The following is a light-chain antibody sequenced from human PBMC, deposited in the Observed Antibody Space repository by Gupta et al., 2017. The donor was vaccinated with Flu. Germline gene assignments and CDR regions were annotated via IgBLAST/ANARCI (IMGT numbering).Light chain of an antibody. V-gene: IGKV3-20*01. Sequence: ILLTQSPGTLSLSPGERATLSCRASQTVRENFLAWFQHKTGQAPRRLVYGASIRATGIPDRFSGSGSGTDFTLTISRLEPEDFAVYYCQQYYTTPRTFGQGTKVEIK. CDR3: QQYYTTPRT. CDR1: QTVRENF. J-gene: IGKJ1*01. CDR2: GAS.